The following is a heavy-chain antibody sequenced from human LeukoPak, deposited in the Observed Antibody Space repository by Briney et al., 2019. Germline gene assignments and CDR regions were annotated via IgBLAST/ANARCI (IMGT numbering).Heavy chain of an antibody. V-gene: IGHV1-2*02. CDR2: INPNSGGT. CDR3: ARTYYDFWSGYLHFDY. D-gene: IGHD3-3*01. J-gene: IGHJ4*02. CDR1: GYTFTGYY. Sequence: ASVKVSYKASGYTFTGYYMHWVRQAPGQGLEWMGWINPNSGGTNYAQKFQGRVTMTRDTSISTAYMELSRLRSDDTAVYYCARTYYDFWSGYLHFDYWGQGTLVTVSS.